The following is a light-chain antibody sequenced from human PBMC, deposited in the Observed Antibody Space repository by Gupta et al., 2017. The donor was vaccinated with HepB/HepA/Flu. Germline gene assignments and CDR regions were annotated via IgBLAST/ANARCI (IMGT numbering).Light chain of an antibody. Sequence: NFRLSQPHSVSASPGPTVIISCTRSSGSIAEKDVQWYQQRPGSAPTTVIYEYDQRPSGVPDRFSGSIDSSSNAASLTISGLKAEDEDDYYCQSSDSNSHGVFGGGTKLTVL. V-gene: IGLV6-57*03. CDR2: EYD. J-gene: IGLJ3*02. CDR3: QSSDSNSHGV. CDR1: SGSIAEKD.